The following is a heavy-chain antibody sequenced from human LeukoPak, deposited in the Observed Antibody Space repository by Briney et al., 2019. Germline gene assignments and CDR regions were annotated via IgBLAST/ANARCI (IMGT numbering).Heavy chain of an antibody. CDR3: ARRKGPYGSGTDYDS. CDR2: VRWDGAYT. D-gene: IGHD3-10*01. Sequence: GGSLRLFCAVSGFPFDVYGMGWARLAPGGGLECVSGVRWDGAYTEYADSVRGRFTISTDNAKKSLYLQIISLRVDDTALYYCARRKGPYGSGTDYDSWGQGTLVSVSS. CDR1: GFPFDVYG. V-gene: IGHV3-20*04. J-gene: IGHJ4*02.